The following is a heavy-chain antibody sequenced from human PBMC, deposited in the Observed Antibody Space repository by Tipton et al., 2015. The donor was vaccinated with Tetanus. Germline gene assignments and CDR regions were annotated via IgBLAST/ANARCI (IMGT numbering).Heavy chain of an antibody. CDR3: ARGGRDAYNNPLGAFDV. J-gene: IGHJ3*01. CDR2: ISHSGSS. Sequence: TLSLTCTVSGGSITNGGYYWNWVRQSPGKGLEWIGEISHSGSSSYSPSLKSRVTISVDTSKNQFSLRLRSVAAADTAVYYCARGGRDAYNNPLGAFDVWGRGTTVTVSS. D-gene: IGHD5-24*01. CDR1: GGSITNGGYY. V-gene: IGHV4-34*01.